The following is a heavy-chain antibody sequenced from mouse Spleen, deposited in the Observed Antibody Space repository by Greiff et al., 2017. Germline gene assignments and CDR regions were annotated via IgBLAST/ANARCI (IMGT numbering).Heavy chain of an antibody. V-gene: IGHV1-64*01. Sequence: QVQLQQSGAELVKPGASVKLSCKASGYTFTSYWMHWVKQRPGQGLEWIGMIHPNSGSTNYNEKFKSKATLTVDKSSSTAYMQLSSLTSEDSAVYYCARRTTVPFAYWGQGTLVTVSA. CDR2: IHPNSGST. CDR1: GYTFTSYW. J-gene: IGHJ3*01. D-gene: IGHD1-1*01. CDR3: ARRTTVPFAY.